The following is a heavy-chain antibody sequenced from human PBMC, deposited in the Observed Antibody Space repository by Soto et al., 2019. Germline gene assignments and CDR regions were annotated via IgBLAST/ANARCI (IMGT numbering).Heavy chain of an antibody. J-gene: IGHJ3*01. CDR2: IYWNDDE. Sequence: GPALVNPTQTLTLTCSLSGISLSTRGVGVGWIRQPPGKALEWLALIYWNDDEHYSPSLKGRLTISKDTSKNQAVLTMTNMDSVDTATYYCARGLAALPVFAFDVWGQGTMVTVSS. CDR1: GISLSTRGVG. V-gene: IGHV2-5*01. CDR3: ARGLAALPVFAFDV. D-gene: IGHD6-6*01.